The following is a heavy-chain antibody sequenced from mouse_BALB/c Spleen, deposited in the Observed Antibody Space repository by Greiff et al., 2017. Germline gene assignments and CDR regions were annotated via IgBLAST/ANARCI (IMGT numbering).Heavy chain of an antibody. CDR1: GYSITSDYA. V-gene: IGHV3-2*02. Sequence: EVQLVESGPGLVKPSQSLSLTCTVSGYSITSDYAWNWIRQFPGNKLEWMGYISYSGSTSYNPSLKSRISITRDTSKNQFFLQLNSVTTEDTATYYWARSLWGYYYAMDYWGQGTSVTVSS. CDR2: ISYSGST. J-gene: IGHJ4*01. CDR3: ARSLWGYYYAMDY.